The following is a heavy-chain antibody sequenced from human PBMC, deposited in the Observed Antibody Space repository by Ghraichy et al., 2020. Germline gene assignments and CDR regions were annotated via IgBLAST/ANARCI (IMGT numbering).Heavy chain of an antibody. J-gene: IGHJ6*02. CDR3: ARDQGLIVVVPAALDFYYYGMDV. Sequence: SVKVSCKASGGTFSSYAISWVRQAPGQGLEWMGGIIPIFGTANYAQKFQGRVTITADESTSTAYMELSSLRSEDTAVYYCARDQGLIVVVPAALDFYYYGMDVWGQGTTVTVSS. V-gene: IGHV1-69*13. CDR2: IIPIFGTA. D-gene: IGHD2-2*01. CDR1: GGTFSSYA.